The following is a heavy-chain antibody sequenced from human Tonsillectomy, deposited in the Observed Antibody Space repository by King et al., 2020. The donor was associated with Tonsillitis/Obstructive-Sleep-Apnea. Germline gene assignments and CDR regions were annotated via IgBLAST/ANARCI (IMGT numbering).Heavy chain of an antibody. V-gene: IGHV3-30*01. D-gene: IGHD6-19*01. CDR3: ARDPPRIAVAAISCYFDY. Sequence: QLVQSGGGVVQPGRSLRLSCSASGFTFSRYAMHWVRQAPGKGLEWLAVISFDGNNEYYADSVKGRFTISRDNSKKKLSLQMNTLRPEDTALYYCARDPPRIAVAAISCYFDYWGQGTVVTVSS. CDR2: ISFDGNNE. CDR1: GFTFSRYA. J-gene: IGHJ4*02.